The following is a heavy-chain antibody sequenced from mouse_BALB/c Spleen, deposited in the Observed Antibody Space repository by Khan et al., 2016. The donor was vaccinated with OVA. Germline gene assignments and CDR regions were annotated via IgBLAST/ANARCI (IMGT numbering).Heavy chain of an antibody. CDR3: ARGAGTTYGMDV. D-gene: IGHD2-12*01. CDR1: GFTFSSYW. Sequence: QVQLQQSGAELMKPGASVKIACKATGFTFSSYWIEWVKQRPGHGLAWIGEILPGRDNTNSNEKLKGKATFTADASSNIAYMYLSSLTAEDAAVYYCARGAGTTYGMDVWGRGTSVAVSS. J-gene: IGHJ4*01. V-gene: IGHV1-9*01. CDR2: ILPGRDNT.